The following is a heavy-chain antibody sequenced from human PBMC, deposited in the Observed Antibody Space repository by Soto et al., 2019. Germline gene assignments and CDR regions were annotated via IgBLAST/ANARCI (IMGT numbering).Heavy chain of an antibody. D-gene: IGHD3-10*01. Sequence: PGGSLRLSCAASGFTFSSYAMSWVRQAPGKGLEWVSAISGSGGSTYYADSVKGRFTISRDNSKNKLYLQMNSLRAEDTAVFYCAKDQITMVRGVIGRLFYWGQGTLVTVSS. CDR3: AKDQITMVRGVIGRLFY. J-gene: IGHJ4*02. CDR2: ISGSGGST. CDR1: GFTFSSYA. V-gene: IGHV3-23*01.